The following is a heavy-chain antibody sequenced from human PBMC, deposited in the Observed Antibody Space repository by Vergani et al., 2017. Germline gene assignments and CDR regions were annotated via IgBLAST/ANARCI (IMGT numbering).Heavy chain of an antibody. V-gene: IGHV4-34*01. CDR2: INHSGST. Sequence: QVQLQQWGAGLLKPSETLSLTCAVYGGSFSGYYWSWIRQPPGKGLEWIGEINHSGSTNYNPSLKSRVTISVDTSKNQFSLKLSSVTAADTAVYYCATACSSTRCYDAFDIWGQGTMVTVSS. D-gene: IGHD2-2*01. CDR1: GGSFSGYY. J-gene: IGHJ3*02. CDR3: ATACSSTRCYDAFDI.